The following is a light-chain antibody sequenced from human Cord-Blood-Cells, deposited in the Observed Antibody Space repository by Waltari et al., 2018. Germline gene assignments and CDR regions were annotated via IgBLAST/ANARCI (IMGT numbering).Light chain of an antibody. CDR3: SSYTSSSTWV. Sequence: QSALTQPRSVSGSPGQSVTISCTGTSSDVGGYNYVSWYQQHPDKAPKLMIYDVSKRPSGVSNRFSGSKSGNTASLTISGLQAEDEADYYCSSYTSSSTWVFGGGTKLTVL. V-gene: IGLV2-14*01. CDR2: DVS. J-gene: IGLJ3*02. CDR1: SSDVGGYNY.